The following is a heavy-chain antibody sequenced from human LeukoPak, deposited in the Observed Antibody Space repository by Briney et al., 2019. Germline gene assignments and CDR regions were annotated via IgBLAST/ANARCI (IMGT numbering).Heavy chain of an antibody. Sequence: TSETLSLTCTVSGGSISSYYWSWIRQPPGKGLEWIGNIYDSGSTNYNPSLKSRVTISVDTSKNQCSLKLSSVTAADTAVYYCARQSIGGSSLSYFDYWGQGTLVNVSS. J-gene: IGHJ4*02. CDR1: GGSISSYY. V-gene: IGHV4-59*01. CDR3: ARQSIGGSSLSYFDY. D-gene: IGHD2-15*01. CDR2: IYDSGST.